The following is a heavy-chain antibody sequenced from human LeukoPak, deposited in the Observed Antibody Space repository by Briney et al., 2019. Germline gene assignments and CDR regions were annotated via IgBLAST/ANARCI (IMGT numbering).Heavy chain of an antibody. CDR1: GGSISSYY. CDR3: ARIWRDIVVVPAARARPDYYYYMDV. Sequence: PSETLSLTCTVSGGSISSYYWSWIRQPPGKGLEWIGYIYYSGSTNYNPSLKSRVTISVDTSKNQFSLKLSSVTAADTAVYYCARIWRDIVVVPAARARPDYYYYMDVWGKGTTVTISS. V-gene: IGHV4-59*01. D-gene: IGHD2-2*01. J-gene: IGHJ6*03. CDR2: IYYSGST.